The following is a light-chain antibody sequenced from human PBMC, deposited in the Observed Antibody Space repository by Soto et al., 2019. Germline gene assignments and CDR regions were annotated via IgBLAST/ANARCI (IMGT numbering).Light chain of an antibody. CDR1: SSDVGTYDY. J-gene: IGLJ3*02. Sequence: QSALTQPRSVSGSPGQSVTISCTGTSSDVGTYDYVSWYQQHPGKAPKLMIYDVSKRSSGAPDRFSGSKSGNTASLTISGLQAEDEADYYCCSYAGNYIFGFGGGTKLTVL. CDR3: CSYAGNYIFG. V-gene: IGLV2-11*01. CDR2: DVS.